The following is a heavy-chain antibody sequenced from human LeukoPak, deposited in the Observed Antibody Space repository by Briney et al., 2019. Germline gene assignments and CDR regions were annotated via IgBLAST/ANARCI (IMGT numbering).Heavy chain of an antibody. D-gene: IGHD3-3*01. CDR1: GYTFTSYG. Sequence: ASVKVSCKASGYTFTSYGISWVRQAPGQGLEWMGWISAYNGNTNYAQKLQGRVTMTTDTSTSTAYMELRSLRSDDTAVYYCARDYQRAHYDFWSGYYTEGNWFDPWGQGTLVTVSP. V-gene: IGHV1-18*01. CDR3: ARDYQRAHYDFWSGYYTEGNWFDP. J-gene: IGHJ5*02. CDR2: ISAYNGNT.